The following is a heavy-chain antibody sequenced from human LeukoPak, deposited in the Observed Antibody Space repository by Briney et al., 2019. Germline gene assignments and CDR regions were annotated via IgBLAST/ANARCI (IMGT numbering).Heavy chain of an antibody. J-gene: IGHJ4*02. CDR1: GYTFTGYY. V-gene: IGHV1-8*02. Sequence: ASVKVSCKASGYTFTGYYMHWVRQATGQGLEWMGWMNPNSGNTGYAQKFQGRVTMTRNTSISTAYMELSSLRSEDTAIYYCASDFPSRLLDYWGQGTLLTVSS. CDR3: ASDFPSRLLDY. D-gene: IGHD5/OR15-5a*01. CDR2: MNPNSGNT.